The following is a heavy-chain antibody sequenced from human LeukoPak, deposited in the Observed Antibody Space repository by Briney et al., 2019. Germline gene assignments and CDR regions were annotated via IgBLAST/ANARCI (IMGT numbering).Heavy chain of an antibody. Sequence: GASVKVSCKASGYTFTSYGISWVRQAPGQGLEWMGYISAYNGNTNHPKGLQGRVTMTTDTSTSTAYMELRSLRSDDTAVYYCARDSAAGTNYFDYWGQGTLVTVSS. V-gene: IGHV1-18*01. D-gene: IGHD6-19*01. CDR3: ARDSAAGTNYFDY. CDR1: GYTFTSYG. CDR2: ISAYNGNT. J-gene: IGHJ4*02.